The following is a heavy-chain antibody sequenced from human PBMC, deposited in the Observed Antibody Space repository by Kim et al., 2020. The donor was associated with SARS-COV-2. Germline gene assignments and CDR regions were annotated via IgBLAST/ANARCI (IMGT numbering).Heavy chain of an antibody. V-gene: IGHV1-18*01. J-gene: IGHJ6*02. CDR3: ASYGDYAYYYGMDV. Sequence: ASVKVSCKASGYTFTSYGISWVRQAPGQGLEWMGWISAYNGNTNYAQKLQGRVTMTTDTSTSTAYMELRSLRSDDTAVYYCASYGDYAYYYGMDVWGQGTTVTVSS. D-gene: IGHD4-17*01. CDR2: ISAYNGNT. CDR1: GYTFTSYG.